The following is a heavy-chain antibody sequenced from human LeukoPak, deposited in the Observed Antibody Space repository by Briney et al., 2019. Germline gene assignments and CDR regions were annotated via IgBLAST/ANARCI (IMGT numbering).Heavy chain of an antibody. CDR2: ISYDGSNK. CDR1: GFTFSSYA. D-gene: IGHD6-13*01. V-gene: IGHV3-30-3*01. J-gene: IGHJ6*02. Sequence: GGSLRLSCAASGFTFSSYAMHWVRQAPGKGLEWVAVISYDGSNKYYADSVKGRFTISRDNSKSTLYLQMNSLRAEDTAVYYCARDLGEAAANYGMDVWGQGTTVTVSS. CDR3: ARDLGEAAANYGMDV.